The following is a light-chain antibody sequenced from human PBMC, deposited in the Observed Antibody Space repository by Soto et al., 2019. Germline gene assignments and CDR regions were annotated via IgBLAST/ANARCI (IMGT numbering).Light chain of an antibody. V-gene: IGLV2-14*01. J-gene: IGLJ1*01. CDR2: VVS. CDR3: SSYRSGGTFV. CDR1: SSDVGGYNY. Sequence: QSALAQPTSVSGSPGQSIAISCTGTSSDVGGYNYVSWHQQHPGKAPKVLISVVSNRPSGVSNRFSGSKSGNTASLTISGLQAEVEADYYCSSYRSGGTFVFGSGTKLTVL.